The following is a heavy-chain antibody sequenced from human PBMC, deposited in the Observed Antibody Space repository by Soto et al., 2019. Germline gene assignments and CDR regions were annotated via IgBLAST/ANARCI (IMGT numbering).Heavy chain of an antibody. V-gene: IGHV4-30-4*01. D-gene: IGHD3-3*01. CDR2: IYYSGST. Sequence: SETLSLTCTVSGGSISSGDYYWSWIRQPPGKGLEWIGSIYYSGSTYYNPSLKSRVTISVDTSKNQFSLKLNSVTAADTAVYYCVSGQTYDYDFWSGDDAFDIWGQGTMVTVSS. CDR1: GGSISSGDYY. J-gene: IGHJ3*02. CDR3: VSGQTYDYDFWSGDDAFDI.